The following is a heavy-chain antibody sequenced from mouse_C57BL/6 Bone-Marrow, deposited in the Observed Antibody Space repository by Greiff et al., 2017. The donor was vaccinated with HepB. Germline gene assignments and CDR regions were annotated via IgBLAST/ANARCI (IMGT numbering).Heavy chain of an antibody. CDR2: IDPENGDT. D-gene: IGHD1-3*01. J-gene: IGHJ2*01. Sequence: VQLQQPGAELVRPGASVKLSCTASGFNIKDDYMHWVKQRPEQGLEWIGWIDPENGDTEYASKFQGKATITADTSSNTAYLQLSSLTSEDTAVYYCTTSYNLDYWGQGTTLTVSS. V-gene: IGHV14-4*01. CDR3: TTSYNLDY. CDR1: GFNIKDDY.